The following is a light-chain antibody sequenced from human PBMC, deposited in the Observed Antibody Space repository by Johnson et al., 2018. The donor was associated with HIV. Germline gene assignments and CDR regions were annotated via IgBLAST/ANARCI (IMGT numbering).Light chain of an antibody. V-gene: IGLV1-51*02. Sequence: QSVLTQPPSVSAAPGQKVTISCSGSSSNIGNNYVSWYQQLPGTAPKLLIYENNKRPSGIPDRFSGSKSGTSATLGITGLQTGDEADYYCGTWDSSMSALYFFGTGTTVTVL. CDR3: GTWDSSMSALYF. CDR2: ENN. J-gene: IGLJ1*01. CDR1: SSNIGNNY.